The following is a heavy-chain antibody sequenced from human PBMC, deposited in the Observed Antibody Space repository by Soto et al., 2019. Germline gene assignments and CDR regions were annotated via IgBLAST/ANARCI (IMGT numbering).Heavy chain of an antibody. CDR3: ARGDIVVVPAAIGGYYYYGMDV. Sequence: SETLSLTCTVSGGSISSGGYYWSWIRQHPGKGLEWIGYIYYSGSTYYNPSLKSRVTISVDTSKNQFSLKLSSVTAADTAVYYCARGDIVVVPAAIGGYYYYGMDVWGEGTTVTVSS. D-gene: IGHD2-2*01. CDR2: IYYSGST. CDR1: GGSISSGGYY. J-gene: IGHJ6*04. V-gene: IGHV4-31*03.